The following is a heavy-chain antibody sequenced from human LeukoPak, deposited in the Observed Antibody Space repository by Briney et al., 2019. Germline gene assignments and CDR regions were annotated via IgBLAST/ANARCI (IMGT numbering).Heavy chain of an antibody. CDR2: ISSSSSTI. V-gene: IGHV3-48*01. J-gene: IGHJ4*02. CDR1: GFTFSSYS. Sequence: GGSLRLSCEASGFTFSSYSMNWVRQAPGKGLEWVSYISSSSSTIYYADSVKGRFTIPRDNAKNSLYLQMNSLRAEDTAVYYCARDGYGDFVDYWGQGTLVTVSS. CDR3: ARDGYGDFVDY. D-gene: IGHD4-17*01.